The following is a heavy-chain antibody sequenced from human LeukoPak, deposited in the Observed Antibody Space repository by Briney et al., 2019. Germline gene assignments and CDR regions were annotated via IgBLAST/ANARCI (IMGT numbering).Heavy chain of an antibody. CDR2: MNPNSGNT. Sequence: ASVKVSCTASGYTFTSYDINWVRQATGQGLEWMGWMNPNSGNTGYAQKFQGRVTMTRNTSISTAYMELSSLRSEDTAVYYCARGVRDYDFWSGYYNYGMDVWGQGTTVTVSS. V-gene: IGHV1-8*01. J-gene: IGHJ6*02. CDR1: GYTFTSYD. D-gene: IGHD3-3*01. CDR3: ARGVRDYDFWSGYYNYGMDV.